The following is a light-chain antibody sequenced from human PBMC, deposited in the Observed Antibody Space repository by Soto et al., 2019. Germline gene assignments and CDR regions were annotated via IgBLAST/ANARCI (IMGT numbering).Light chain of an antibody. CDR1: NSDVGDYNY. J-gene: IGLJ2*01. CDR2: EVT. V-gene: IGLV2-14*01. Sequence: QSALTQPASVSGSPGQSITITCAGTNSDVGDYNYVSWYQLQPGKAPKLIIYEVTNRPSAVSDRFSGSKSGNTASLTISGLQTEDEAEYYCSSYACRSLGVGFGGGTKLTVL. CDR3: SSYACRSLGVG.